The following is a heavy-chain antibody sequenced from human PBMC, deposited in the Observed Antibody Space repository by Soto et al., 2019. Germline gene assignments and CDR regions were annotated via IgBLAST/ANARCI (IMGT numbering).Heavy chain of an antibody. CDR1: GSIFTGYG. V-gene: IGHV3-33*01. D-gene: IGHD1-1*01. CDR3: ARDGIGETTFQGYLDY. Sequence: QVHLVESGGGVAQPGRSLRLSCAASGSIFTGYGMHWVRQAPGKGLEWEAVIWFVGGNKYYADSVKGRFTISRDNSKNMMYLQMNSLKVEDTAVYYCARDGIGETTFQGYLDYWGQGTLDTVSS. J-gene: IGHJ4*02. CDR2: IWFVGGNK.